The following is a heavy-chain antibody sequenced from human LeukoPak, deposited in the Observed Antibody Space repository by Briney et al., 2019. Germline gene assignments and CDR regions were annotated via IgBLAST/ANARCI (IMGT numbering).Heavy chain of an antibody. CDR1: GYTFTSYA. J-gene: IGHJ3*02. CDR2: INTNTGNP. CDR3: ARVRGWYPRDAFDI. V-gene: IGHV7-4-1*02. Sequence: GASVKVSCTASGYTFTSYAMNWVRQAPGQGLEWMGWINTNTGNPTYAQGFTGRFVFSLDTSVSTAYLQISSLKAEDTAVYYCARVRGWYPRDAFDIWGQGTMVTVSS. D-gene: IGHD6-19*01.